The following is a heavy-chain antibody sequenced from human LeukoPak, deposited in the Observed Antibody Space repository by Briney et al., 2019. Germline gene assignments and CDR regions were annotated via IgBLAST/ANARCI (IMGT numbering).Heavy chain of an antibody. CDR1: GGSISSYY. CDR3: ARGRASMVRGVIGNWFDP. CDR2: IYYSGST. V-gene: IGHV4-59*12. D-gene: IGHD3-10*01. J-gene: IGHJ5*02. Sequence: SETLSLTCTVSGGSISSYYWSWIRQPPGKGLELIGYIYYSGSTNYNPSLKSRVTISVDTPKNQFSLKLSSVTAADTAVYYCARGRASMVRGVIGNWFDPWGQGTLVTVSS.